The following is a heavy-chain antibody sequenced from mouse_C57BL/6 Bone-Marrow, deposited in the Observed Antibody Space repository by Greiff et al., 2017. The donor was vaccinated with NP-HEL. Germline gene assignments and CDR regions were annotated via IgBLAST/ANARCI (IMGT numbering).Heavy chain of an antibody. V-gene: IGHV1-55*01. CDR3: AATTVESTGYSMDY. CDR1: GYTFTSYW. CDR2: IYPGSGST. Sequence: QVQLQQPGAELVKPGASVKMSCKASGYTFTSYWITWVKQRPGQGLEWIGDIYPGSGSTNYNEKFKSKATLTVDTSSSTAYMQLSSRIAEDSAVDYCAATTVESTGYSMDYWGQGTSVTVSS. J-gene: IGHJ4*01. D-gene: IGHD1-1*01.